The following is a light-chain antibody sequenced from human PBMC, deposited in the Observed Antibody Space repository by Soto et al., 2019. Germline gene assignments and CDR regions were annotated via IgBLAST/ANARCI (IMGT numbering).Light chain of an antibody. CDR3: QHYGSSPYT. Sequence: EIVLTQSPGTLSLSPGERATLSCRASQRVSSSYLAWYQQKPGQAPRLLIYGASSRATGIPDRFSGSGSGTYFTLTIGRLEPEDFAVYFGQHYGSSPYTFGQGTKLEIK. J-gene: IGKJ2*01. CDR2: GAS. V-gene: IGKV3-20*01. CDR1: QRVSSSY.